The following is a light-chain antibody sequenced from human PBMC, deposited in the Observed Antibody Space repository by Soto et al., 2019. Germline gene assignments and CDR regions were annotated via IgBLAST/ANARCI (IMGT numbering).Light chain of an antibody. Sequence: QSVLTQPPSASGTPGQRVTISCSGSSSNIGSNYVYWYQQLPGTAPKLLIYRNNQRPSGVPDRFSGSKSGTSASLAISGLRSEDEADYYCAAWVDSLSGLYVFGTGTKLTVL. CDR3: AAWVDSLSGLYV. V-gene: IGLV1-47*01. CDR1: SSNIGSNY. CDR2: RNN. J-gene: IGLJ1*01.